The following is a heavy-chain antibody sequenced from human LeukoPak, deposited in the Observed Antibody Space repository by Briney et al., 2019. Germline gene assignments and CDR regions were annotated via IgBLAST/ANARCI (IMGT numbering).Heavy chain of an antibody. Sequence: GESLKISCKGSGYSFTSCWIGWVRQMPGKGLEWMGIIYPGDSDTRYSPSFQGQVTISADKSISTAYLQWSSLKASDTAMYYCARAQRGGIAVAGPFDYWGQGTLVTVSS. J-gene: IGHJ4*02. D-gene: IGHD6-19*01. CDR2: IYPGDSDT. V-gene: IGHV5-51*01. CDR3: ARAQRGGIAVAGPFDY. CDR1: GYSFTSCW.